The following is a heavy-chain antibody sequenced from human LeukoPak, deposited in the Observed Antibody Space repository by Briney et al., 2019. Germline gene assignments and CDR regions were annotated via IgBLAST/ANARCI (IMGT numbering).Heavy chain of an antibody. CDR1: GFTFSSYA. D-gene: IGHD2-2*01. J-gene: IGHJ4*02. Sequence: PGGSLRLSCAASGFTFSSYAMSWVRQAPGKGQEWVSAISGSGGSTYYADSVKGRFTISRDNSKNTLYLQMNSLRAEDTAVYYCAKDLLVVVVPAAPLGGYWGQGTLVTVSS. V-gene: IGHV3-23*01. CDR2: ISGSGGST. CDR3: AKDLLVVVVPAAPLGGY.